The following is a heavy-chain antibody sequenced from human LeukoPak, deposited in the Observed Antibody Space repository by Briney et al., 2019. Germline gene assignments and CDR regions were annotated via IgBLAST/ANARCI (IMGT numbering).Heavy chain of an antibody. CDR3: ARQGDGGRAFDY. V-gene: IGHV4-61*02. CDR2: IYTTGFT. J-gene: IGHJ4*02. Sequence: SETLSLTCTVSGGSFSSPNYYWSWIRQPAGKGLEWIGRIYTTGFTNYHPSLKSRVTVSIDTSKNQFYLKLTSVTAADTALYYCARQGDGGRAFDYWGQGTLVTVSS. CDR1: GGSFSSPNYY. D-gene: IGHD4-23*01.